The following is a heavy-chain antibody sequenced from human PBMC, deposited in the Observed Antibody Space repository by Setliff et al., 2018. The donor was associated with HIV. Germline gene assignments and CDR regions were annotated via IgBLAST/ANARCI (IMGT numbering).Heavy chain of an antibody. CDR3: ARDRYQSRIDV. CDR2: MSPKNNGS. V-gene: IGHV1-8*01. CDR1: VYTFSTYD. D-gene: IGHD2-2*01. Sequence: ASVKVSCKASVYTFSTYDFNWVRQAAGQGLEWMGWMSPKNNGSGFAQKFQARLTMTWITSTNPAYMVLRSLTSDDPAVHYCARDRYQSRIDVWGQGTTVTVSS. J-gene: IGHJ6*02.